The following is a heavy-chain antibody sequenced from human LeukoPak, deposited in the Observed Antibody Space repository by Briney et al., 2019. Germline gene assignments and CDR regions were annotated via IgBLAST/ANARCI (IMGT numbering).Heavy chain of an antibody. D-gene: IGHD2-2*01. V-gene: IGHV5-51*01. CDR2: IYPGDSDT. Sequence: GESLKISCKGSGYSFTSYWIGWVRQMPGKGLEWMGIIYPGDSDTRYSPSFQGQVTISADKSISTAYLQWSSLKASDTAMYYCASASSSTSYYYGMDVRGQGTTVTVSS. J-gene: IGHJ6*02. CDR3: ASASSSTSYYYGMDV. CDR1: GYSFTSYW.